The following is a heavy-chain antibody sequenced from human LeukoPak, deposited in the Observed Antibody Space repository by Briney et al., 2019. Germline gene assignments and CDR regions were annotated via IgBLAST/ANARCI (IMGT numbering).Heavy chain of an antibody. CDR2: ISSRSDSI. V-gene: IGHV3-48*02. J-gene: IGHJ1*01. CDR1: EFTFSTYD. CDR3: VRDGPYFRH. Sequence: PGGSLRLSCTASEFTFSTYDMNWVRQAPGKGLEGVSYISSRSDSIYYIDSVKGRFTISRDNAKNSLYLQMNSLRDEDTAVYYCVRDGPYFRHWGQGTLVTVSS.